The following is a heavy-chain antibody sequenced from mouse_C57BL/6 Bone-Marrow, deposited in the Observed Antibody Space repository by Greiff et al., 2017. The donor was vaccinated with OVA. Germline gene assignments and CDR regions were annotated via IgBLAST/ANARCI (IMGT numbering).Heavy chain of an antibody. J-gene: IGHJ4*01. V-gene: IGHV2-9-1*01. CDR1: GFSLTSYA. Sequence: VQLVESGPGLVAPSQSLSITCTVSGFSLTSYAISWVRQPPGKGLEWLGVIWTGGGTNYNSALKSRLSISKDNSKSQVFLKMNSLQTDDTARYYCARMRGSSYHYAMDYWGQGTSVTVSS. CDR2: IWTGGGT. CDR3: ARMRGSSYHYAMDY. D-gene: IGHD1-1*01.